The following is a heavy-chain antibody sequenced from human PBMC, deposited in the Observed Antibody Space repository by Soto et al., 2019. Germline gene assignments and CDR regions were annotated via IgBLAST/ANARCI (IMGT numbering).Heavy chain of an antibody. J-gene: IGHJ4*02. CDR1: GDSVSNNTVA. D-gene: IGHD2-15*01. V-gene: IGHV6-1*01. CDR2: TYYRSKWYY. Sequence: PSQTLSLTCAISGDSVSNNTVAWNWIRQSPSRGLEWLGRTYYRSKWYYNYAISVKSRISVNPDTTKNQISLQLISVTPEDTAVYSAANDQVCSGNGYPVFVHWGQGILVTVSS. CDR3: ANDQVCSGNGYPVFVH.